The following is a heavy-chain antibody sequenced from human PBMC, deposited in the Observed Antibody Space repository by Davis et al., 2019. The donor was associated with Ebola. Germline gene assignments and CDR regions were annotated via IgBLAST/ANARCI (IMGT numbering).Heavy chain of an antibody. CDR3: THIAAAGDFDY. V-gene: IGHV3-73*01. Sequence: GESLKISCAASGFTFSGSAMHWVRQASGKGLEWVGRIRSKANSYATAYAASVKGRFTISRDDSKNTAYLQMNSLKTEDTAVYYCTHIAAAGDFDYWGQGTLVTVSS. CDR2: IRSKANSYAT. J-gene: IGHJ4*02. CDR1: GFTFSGSA. D-gene: IGHD6-13*01.